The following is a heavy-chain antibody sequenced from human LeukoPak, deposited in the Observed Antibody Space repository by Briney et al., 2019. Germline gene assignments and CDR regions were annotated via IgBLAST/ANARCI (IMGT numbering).Heavy chain of an antibody. Sequence: SETLSLTCTVSGGSINYWSWIRQPPGKGLEWIGIIYYHGRTEYNPSLKSRVTISTDTSKNQVSLKLSSVTAADTAVYYCARRRSGGNSLDYWGQGTLVTVSS. CDR3: ARRRSGGNSLDY. J-gene: IGHJ4*02. CDR2: IYYHGRT. V-gene: IGHV4-59*08. D-gene: IGHD2-15*01. CDR1: GGSINY.